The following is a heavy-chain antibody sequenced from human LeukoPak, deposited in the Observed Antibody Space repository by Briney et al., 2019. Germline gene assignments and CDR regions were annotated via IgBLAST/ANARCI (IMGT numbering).Heavy chain of an antibody. J-gene: IGHJ4*02. Sequence: GGSLRLSCLASGFTFSDHYMDWVRPAPGKVLEWVGRSRNRAKSYTTDYSASVRGRFTISRDDSQNSLYLQMRRLNAEDTAGYHCVRVAYTSDWHFDYWGQGTLVTVSS. CDR2: SRNRAKSYTT. CDR1: GFTFSDHY. V-gene: IGHV3-72*01. D-gene: IGHD6-19*01. CDR3: VRVAYTSDWHFDY.